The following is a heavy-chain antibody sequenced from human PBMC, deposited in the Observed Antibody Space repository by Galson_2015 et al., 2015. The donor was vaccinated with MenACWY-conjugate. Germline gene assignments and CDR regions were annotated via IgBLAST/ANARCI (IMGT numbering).Heavy chain of an antibody. CDR1: GFTFSSYA. V-gene: IGHV3-23*01. Sequence: SLRLSCAASGFTFSSYALSWVRQAPGKGLEWVSAIGGSGGSTYYADSVKGRFTISRDNSKNTLYLQMNSLRAEDTAVYYCANDRGYYDSSGYLVYFDYWGQGTLVTVSS. J-gene: IGHJ4*02. CDR3: ANDRGYYDSSGYLVYFDY. D-gene: IGHD3-22*01. CDR2: IGGSGGST.